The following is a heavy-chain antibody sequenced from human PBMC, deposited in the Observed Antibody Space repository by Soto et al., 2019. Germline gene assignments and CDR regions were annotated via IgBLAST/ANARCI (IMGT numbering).Heavy chain of an antibody. J-gene: IGHJ6*02. V-gene: IGHV1-69*12. CDR3: ARGRYSGYDMPDTYYYYDDGMDV. CDR2: IDPIFGTA. CDR1: VGTFSSHG. Sequence: QVQLVQSGAEVKKPGSSVKVSCKASVGTFSSHGISWVRQAPGQGREWRGGIDPIFGTADDAQRFRGRVTTTADESTSTAYMELSSLRSEDTAVYYCARGRYSGYDMPDTYYYYDDGMDVWGQGTTVTVSS. D-gene: IGHD5-12*01.